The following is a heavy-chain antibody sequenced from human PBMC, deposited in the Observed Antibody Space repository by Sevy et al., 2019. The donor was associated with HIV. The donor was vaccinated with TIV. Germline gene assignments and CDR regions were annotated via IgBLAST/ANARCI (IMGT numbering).Heavy chain of an antibody. CDR2: ISGSGGST. V-gene: IGHV3-23*01. D-gene: IGHD2-21*02. J-gene: IGHJ4*02. CDR3: ANVGVTRTYYFDY. Sequence: GGSLRLSCAASGFTFSSYAMSWVRQAPGKGLEWVSAISGSGGSTYYADSVKGRFTISRDNSKNTLYLQMNSLRAEGTAVYYCANVGVTRTYYFDYWGQGTLVTVSS. CDR1: GFTFSSYA.